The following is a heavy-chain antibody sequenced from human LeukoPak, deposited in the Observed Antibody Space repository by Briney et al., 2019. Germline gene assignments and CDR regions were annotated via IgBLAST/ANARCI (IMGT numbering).Heavy chain of an antibody. D-gene: IGHD3-10*01. J-gene: IGHJ5*02. CDR3: ARGYYGSRSYYKSNWFDP. Sequence: SQTLSLTCAVSGESIDSDTYYWSWIRQPAGKGLEWIGRIYTSGSTNYNPSLKSRVTISVDTSKNQFSLKLRSVTAADTAVYYCARGYYGSRSYYKSNWFDPWGQGTLVTVSS. CDR2: IYTSGST. V-gene: IGHV4-61*02. CDR1: GESIDSDTYY.